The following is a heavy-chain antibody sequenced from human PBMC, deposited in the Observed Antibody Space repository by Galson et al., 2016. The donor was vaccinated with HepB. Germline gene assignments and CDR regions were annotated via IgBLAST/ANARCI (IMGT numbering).Heavy chain of an antibody. V-gene: IGHV5-51*01. CDR2: IYPGDSDT. Sequence: QSGAEVKKPGESLKISCRGSAYNFSQYWIAWVRQKPGKGLEWMGIIYPGDSDTRYSPSFKGQVTISADKSINTAYLQWSSLRASDTALYFCARRSSSWHYFELWGQGTLVAVSS. CDR1: AYNFSQYW. D-gene: IGHD6-19*01. J-gene: IGHJ4*02. CDR3: ARRSSSWHYFEL.